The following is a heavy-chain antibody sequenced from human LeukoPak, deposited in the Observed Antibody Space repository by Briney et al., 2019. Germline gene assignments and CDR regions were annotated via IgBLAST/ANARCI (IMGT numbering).Heavy chain of an antibody. Sequence: SVKVSCKASGGTFSSYAISWVRQAPGQGLEWMGWIIPIFGTANYAQKFHGRVTITADESTSTAYMELSSLRSEDTAVYYCASFLGEGCSSTSCYIASWFDPWGQGTLVTVSS. CDR1: GGTFSSYA. V-gene: IGHV1-69*01. CDR3: ASFLGEGCSSTSCYIASWFDP. J-gene: IGHJ5*02. D-gene: IGHD2-2*02. CDR2: IIPIFGTA.